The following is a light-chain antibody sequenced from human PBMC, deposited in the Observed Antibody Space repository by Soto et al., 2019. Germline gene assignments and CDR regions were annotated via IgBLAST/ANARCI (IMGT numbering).Light chain of an antibody. J-gene: IGKJ5*01. CDR2: GAS. CDR3: QQYNNWPPAIT. Sequence: EIVLTQSPATLSLSPGERATLSCRASQSVSNNLAWYQQKPGQAPRLLIYGASTRATGIPARFSGSGSGTEFTLTISSLQSEDFAVYYCQQYNNWPPAITFGQGTRLEIK. CDR1: QSVSNN. V-gene: IGKV3-15*01.